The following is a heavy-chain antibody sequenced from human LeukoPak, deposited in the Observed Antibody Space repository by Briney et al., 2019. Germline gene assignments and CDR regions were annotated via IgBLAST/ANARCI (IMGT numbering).Heavy chain of an antibody. J-gene: IGHJ4*02. CDR1: GFTFSAYW. CDR2: VKYDGSTT. D-gene: IGHD3-9*01. V-gene: IGHV3-74*01. Sequence: GGSLRLSCAASGFTFSAYWMHWVRQAPGKELVWVSRVKYDGSTTTYADSVKGRFTISRDNAKNILYLQMNSLSVEETAVYYCARDLDWLLFDYWGQGTLVTVSS. CDR3: ARDLDWLLFDY.